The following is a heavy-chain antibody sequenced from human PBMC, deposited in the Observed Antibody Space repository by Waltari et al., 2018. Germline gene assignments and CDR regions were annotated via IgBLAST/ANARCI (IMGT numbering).Heavy chain of an antibody. Sequence: EVQLGESGGTLVQPGRSLRLSCSASGFLFGNYATTWVRQAPGKGLEWVGFIRSKTDGAPTEYAASVRGRFIISRDDSKDIAYLQMHSLETEDTAVYYCTRGEGDTHKYYFYYYMDVWGEGTTVTVSS. CDR2: IRSKTDGAPT. V-gene: IGHV3-49*04. J-gene: IGHJ6*03. CDR1: GFLFGNYA. CDR3: TRGEGDTHKYYFYYYMDV. D-gene: IGHD3-16*01.